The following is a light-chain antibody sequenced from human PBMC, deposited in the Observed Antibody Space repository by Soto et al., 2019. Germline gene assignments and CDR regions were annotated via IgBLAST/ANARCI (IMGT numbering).Light chain of an antibody. V-gene: IGLV2-23*02. CDR3: CSYAGSSTLYV. CDR2: EVS. Sequence: QCELTKHASLCGPPGQSITISCTGTSSNVGSYNLVSWYQQHPGKAPKLMIYEVSKRPSGVSNRFSGSKSGNTASLTISGLQAEDEADYYCCSYAGSSTLYVFGTGTKVTVL. CDR1: SSNVGSYNL. J-gene: IGLJ1*01.